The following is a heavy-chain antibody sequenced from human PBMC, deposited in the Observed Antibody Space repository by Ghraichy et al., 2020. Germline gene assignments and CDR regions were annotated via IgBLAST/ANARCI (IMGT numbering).Heavy chain of an antibody. CDR2: IYHSGST. V-gene: IGHV4-30-2*01. CDR1: GGSISSGGYS. D-gene: IGHD3-22*01. CDR3: ARGLTMIVVPPHFDY. J-gene: IGHJ4*02. Sequence: TLSLTCAVSGGSISSGGYSWSWIRQPPGKGLEWIGYIYHSGSTYYNPSLKSRVTISVDRSKNQFSLKLSSVTAADTAVYYCARGLTMIVVPPHFDYWGQGTLVTVSS.